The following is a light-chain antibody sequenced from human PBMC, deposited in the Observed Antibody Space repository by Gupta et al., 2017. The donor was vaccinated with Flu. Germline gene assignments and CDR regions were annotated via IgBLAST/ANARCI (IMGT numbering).Light chain of an antibody. Sequence: EIVMTQSPATLSVSPGERATLSCRASQSVSSNLAWYQQKPGQAPRLLIYGASTRATGIPARFSDSGSGTEFTLSISSLQSEDFAVYYCQQYNKWPPLTFGGGTTVEIK. CDR1: QSVSSN. V-gene: IGKV3-15*01. CDR3: QQYNKWPPLT. CDR2: GAS. J-gene: IGKJ4*01.